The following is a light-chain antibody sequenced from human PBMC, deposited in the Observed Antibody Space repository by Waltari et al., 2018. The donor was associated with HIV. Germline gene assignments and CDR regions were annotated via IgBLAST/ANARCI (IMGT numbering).Light chain of an antibody. J-gene: IGLJ2*01. CDR3: QSYDSSLGVV. CDR2: VDT. CDR1: SSNIGTKHD. Sequence: QSVLTQPPSVSGAPGQRVTISCTGSSSNIGTKHDVHWYQQLPGTAPKPLIYVDTNRPSEIPDRFSGSKSGTSASLTITGLQAEDEADYYCQSYDSSLGVVFGGGTKLTVL. V-gene: IGLV1-40*01.